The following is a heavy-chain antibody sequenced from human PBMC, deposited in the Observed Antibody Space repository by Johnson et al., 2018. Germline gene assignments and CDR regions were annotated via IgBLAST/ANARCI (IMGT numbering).Heavy chain of an antibody. CDR1: RFTFSSYS. J-gene: IGHJ3*02. Sequence: VLLVESGGGLVQPGGSLRLSCAASRFTFSSYSMNWVRQAPGRGLEWVSYISISSSTIYYADSVKGRFTISRDNAKTSLYLQKNSLRAEDTAVYYCARDRNYYDSSWLDAFDIWGQGTMVTVSS. CDR2: ISISSSTI. CDR3: ARDRNYYDSSWLDAFDI. V-gene: IGHV3-48*01. D-gene: IGHD3-22*01.